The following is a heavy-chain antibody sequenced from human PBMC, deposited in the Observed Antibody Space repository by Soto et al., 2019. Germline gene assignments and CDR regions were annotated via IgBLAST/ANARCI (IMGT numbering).Heavy chain of an antibody. D-gene: IGHD3-10*01. CDR3: ARVGGFGATTIDY. CDR2: IYDSGNT. V-gene: IGHV4-30-2*01. Sequence: SETLSLTCAVSGDSISNSGYSWSWIRQPPGKGLEWIGYIYDSGNTYYNPSLKSRATISVDRSKNHFSLKLSSVTAADTAVYYCARVGGFGATTIDYWGQGALVTVSS. CDR1: GDSISNSGYS. J-gene: IGHJ4*02.